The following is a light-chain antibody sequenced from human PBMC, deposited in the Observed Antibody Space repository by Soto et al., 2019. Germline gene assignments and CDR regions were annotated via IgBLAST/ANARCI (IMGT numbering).Light chain of an antibody. CDR3: LDDYIYPYT. V-gene: IGKV1-6*01. CDR1: QDIRND. J-gene: IGKJ2*01. CDR2: GTS. Sequence: AIQMTQSPSSLSVSVGDRVTITCRASQDIRNDLGWYKQKPGKAPKLLIYGTSNLQSGVPSRCSGSGSGTDFTLTISRLQTEHVAIYYCLDDYIYPYTFGHGTKLEIK.